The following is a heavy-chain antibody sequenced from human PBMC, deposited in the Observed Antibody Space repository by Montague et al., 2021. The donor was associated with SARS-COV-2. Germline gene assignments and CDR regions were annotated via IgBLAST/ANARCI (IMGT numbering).Heavy chain of an antibody. CDR2: ST. Sequence: STNYNPSLQSRVIISVDRSKIQFSLKLNSVTAADTAIYYCARLPDDNSYVMDVWGQGTTV. J-gene: IGHJ6*02. D-gene: IGHD3-16*01. V-gene: IGHV4-61*07. CDR3: ARLPDDNSYVMDV.